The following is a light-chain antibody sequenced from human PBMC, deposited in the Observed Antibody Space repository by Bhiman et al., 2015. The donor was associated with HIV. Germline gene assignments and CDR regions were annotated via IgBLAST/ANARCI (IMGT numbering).Light chain of an antibody. CDR1: SSNIGTDSG. Sequence: QSVLTQPPSVSGAPGQRVTISCTGSSSNIGTDSGVHWYQQIPGEAPKLIIYDNTQRPSGVPDRFSASKSGTSASLAITGFQAEDEADYYCHSYDTSLRGYVFGTGTKVTTL. J-gene: IGLJ1*01. V-gene: IGLV1-40*01. CDR3: HSYDTSLRGYV. CDR2: DNT.